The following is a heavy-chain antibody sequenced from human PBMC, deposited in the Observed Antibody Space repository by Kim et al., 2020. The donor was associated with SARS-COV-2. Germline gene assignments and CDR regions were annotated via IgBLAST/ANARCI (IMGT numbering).Heavy chain of an antibody. CDR3: AKGGIVERWYYLYD. CDR1: GFSLTTNG. V-gene: IGHV3-30*18. Sequence: GGSLRLSCAASGFSLTTNGMHWVRQAPGKGLEWVAVISSDGNSKYYADSVKGRFTISRDIPKNTLSLQMNSLRVEDTAVYYCAKGGIVERWYYLYDWGQGTLVTVSS. D-gene: IGHD3-22*01. CDR2: ISSDGNSK. J-gene: IGHJ4*02.